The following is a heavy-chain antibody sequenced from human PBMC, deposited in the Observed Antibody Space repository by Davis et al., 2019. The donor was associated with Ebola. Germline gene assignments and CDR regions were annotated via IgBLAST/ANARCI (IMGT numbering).Heavy chain of an antibody. D-gene: IGHD2-8*01. J-gene: IGHJ4*02. CDR2: ISGSGGST. CDR3: AKTRGYCTNGVCSYYFDY. CDR1: GFTFSSYA. Sequence: GESLKLSCAASGFTFSSYAMSWVRQAPGKGLEWVSAISGSGGSTYYADSVKGRFTISSDNSKNTLYLQMNSLRAEDTAVYYCAKTRGYCTNGVCSYYFDYWGQGTLVTVSS. V-gene: IGHV3-23*01.